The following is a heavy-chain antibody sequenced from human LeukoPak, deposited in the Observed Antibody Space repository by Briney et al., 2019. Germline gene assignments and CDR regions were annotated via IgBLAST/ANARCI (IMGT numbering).Heavy chain of an antibody. D-gene: IGHD3-22*01. J-gene: IGHJ3*02. CDR1: GGSFSGYY. Sequence: SETLSLTCAVYGGSFSGYYWSWIRQPPGKRLEWIGEINHSGSTNYNPSLKSRVTISVDTSKNQFSLKLSSVTAADTAVYYCARVSRGYYYDSSGYIIWGQGTMVTVSS. CDR2: INHSGST. CDR3: ARVSRGYYYDSSGYII. V-gene: IGHV4-34*01.